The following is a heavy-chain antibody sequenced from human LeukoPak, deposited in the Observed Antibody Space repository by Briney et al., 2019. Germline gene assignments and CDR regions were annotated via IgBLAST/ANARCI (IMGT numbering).Heavy chain of an antibody. V-gene: IGHV3-48*03. D-gene: IGHD3-16*01. CDR1: IFTLSDYE. CDR2: IGTSGKRG. CDR3: ARAGGGFWFDP. J-gene: IGHJ5*02. Sequence: PGRCLRLSCAASIFTLSDYEMNWVRHTPGKGLERVSYIGTSGKRGFYTESVKGRFTISRDNPKNSLYRQKNSVRDEHTAVFYCARAGGGFWFDPWGQGTLVTVSS.